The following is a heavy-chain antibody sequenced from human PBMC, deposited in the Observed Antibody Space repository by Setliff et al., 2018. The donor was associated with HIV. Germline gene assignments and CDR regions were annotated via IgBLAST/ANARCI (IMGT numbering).Heavy chain of an antibody. CDR1: GFTLSSYT. Sequence: PGGSLRLSCAASGFTLSSYTMHWVRQAPGKGLEWVTLISNVGSQKYYADSVKGRFTISRDNSKNTLLLQMNRLTADDTAVYYCARDFRYSGSCGSAFDIWGQGTMVTVSS. CDR3: ARDFRYSGSCGSAFDI. J-gene: IGHJ3*02. CDR2: ISNVGSQK. V-gene: IGHV3-30*04. D-gene: IGHD1-26*01.